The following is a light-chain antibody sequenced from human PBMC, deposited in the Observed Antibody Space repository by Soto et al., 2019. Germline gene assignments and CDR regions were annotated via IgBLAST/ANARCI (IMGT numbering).Light chain of an antibody. J-gene: IGKJ1*01. V-gene: IGKV3-15*01. CDR1: QSVSSN. Sequence: EIVMTQSPATLSVSPGERATLSCRASQSVSSNLAWYQQNPGQAPRLLIYGASTRATGIPARFSGSGSGTEFTLTISSLQSEDFAVYYCQQYNNWSVTFGQGTKVEIK. CDR3: QQYNNWSVT. CDR2: GAS.